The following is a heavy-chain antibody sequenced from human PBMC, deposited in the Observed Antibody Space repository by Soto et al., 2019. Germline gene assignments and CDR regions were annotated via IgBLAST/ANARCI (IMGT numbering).Heavy chain of an antibody. CDR1: GGSVSSGSYY. CDR3: ARGLSGSWYGGFDY. V-gene: IGHV4-61*01. CDR2: IYYSGST. D-gene: IGHD6-13*01. Sequence: SETLSLTCTVSGGSVSSGSYYWSWIRQPPGKGLEWIGYIYYSGSTNYNPSLKSRVTISVDTSKNQFSLKLSSVTAADTAVYYCARGLSGSWYGGFDYWGQGTLVTVSS. J-gene: IGHJ4*02.